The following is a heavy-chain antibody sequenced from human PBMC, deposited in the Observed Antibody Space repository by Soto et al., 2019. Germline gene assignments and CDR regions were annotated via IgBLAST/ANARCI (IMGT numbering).Heavy chain of an antibody. Sequence: PSETLSLTCSVSGVSVSAKTYYWSWVRQPPGKRLEWIGYVYYSGTTNYNPSLKSRVTISVDLSKNRFSLRLSSVTTADTALYYCARTTGVPNTLRSRYFFDYWGQGTLVTVSS. CDR2: VYYSGTT. CDR1: GVSVSAKTYY. V-gene: IGHV4-61*01. D-gene: IGHD4-17*01. J-gene: IGHJ4*02. CDR3: ARTTGVPNTLRSRYFFDY.